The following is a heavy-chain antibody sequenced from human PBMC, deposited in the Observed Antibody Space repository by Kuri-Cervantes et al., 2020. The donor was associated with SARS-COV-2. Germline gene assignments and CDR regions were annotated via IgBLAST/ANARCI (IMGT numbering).Heavy chain of an antibody. J-gene: IGHJ6*03. CDR3: ARVWRSSYYDILTGTNRTYYYYMDV. CDR1: GYTFTSYY. D-gene: IGHD3-9*01. CDR2: INPSGGST. Sequence: ASVKVSCKASGYTFTSYYMHWVRQAPGQGLEWMGIINPSGGSTSYAQKFQGRVTMTRDTSTSTVYMELSSLRSEDTAVYYCARVWRSSYYDILTGTNRTYYYYMDVWGKGTTVTVSS. V-gene: IGHV1-46*01.